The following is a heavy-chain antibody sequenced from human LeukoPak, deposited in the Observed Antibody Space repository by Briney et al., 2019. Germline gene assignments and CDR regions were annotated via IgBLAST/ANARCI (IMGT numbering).Heavy chain of an antibody. V-gene: IGHV4-31*03. CDR1: GGSISSRGYY. D-gene: IGHD6-13*01. Sequence: SGTLSLTCTVSGGSISSRGYYWRWIRQHPGKGLEWIGFIYYSGTTYYNPSLKSRATISVDTSKNHFSLKLISVTDADTAMYYCARGTGGAAAADFDPWGQGTLVTVSS. CDR2: IYYSGTT. CDR3: ARGTGGAAAADFDP. J-gene: IGHJ5*02.